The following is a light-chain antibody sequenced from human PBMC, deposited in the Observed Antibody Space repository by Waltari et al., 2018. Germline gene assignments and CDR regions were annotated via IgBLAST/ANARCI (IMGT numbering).Light chain of an antibody. CDR1: QSVSGGY. CDR2: TTS. CDR3: QTFGDSRT. V-gene: IGKV3-20*01. J-gene: IGKJ1*01. Sequence: EIVLTQSPGTLSLSPGARAILSCRASQSVSGGYVAWYQQNPGQAPRVLIYTTSARATCIPDRFSGSGSGTDFTLTISRLEPEDSAVYYCQTFGDSRTFGQGTKVEI.